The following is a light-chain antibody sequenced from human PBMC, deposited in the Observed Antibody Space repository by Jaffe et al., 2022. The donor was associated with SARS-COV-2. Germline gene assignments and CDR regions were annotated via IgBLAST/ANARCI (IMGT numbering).Light chain of an antibody. CDR1: SSNIAIGYG. CDR3: QSYDASVSGPHV. V-gene: IGLV1-40*01. J-gene: IGLJ3*02. Sequence: ALTQPPSVSGAPGQRVTISCTGSSSNIAIGYGVHWYQHLPGAAPRLLIYGDTNRPSGVPDRFSGSKSGTSASLVISGLQAEDEGDYYCQSYDASVSGPHVFGGGTKLTVL. CDR2: GDT.